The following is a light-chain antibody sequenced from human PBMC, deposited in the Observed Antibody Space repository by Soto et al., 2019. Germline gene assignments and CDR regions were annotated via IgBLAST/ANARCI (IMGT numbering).Light chain of an antibody. CDR1: QSLLKSNKYNC. CDR2: LGS. V-gene: IGKV2-28*01. CDR3: MQGLQTPLT. J-gene: IGKJ1*01. Sequence: DIVMTQSPLSLPVTPGEAASISCRSSQSLLKSNKYNCMEWYLQKPGQSPHLLIYLGSNRASGVRYRFSGSESGAYFKLKISRGVAEDVGVYYCMQGLQTPLTFGQGTKVEIK.